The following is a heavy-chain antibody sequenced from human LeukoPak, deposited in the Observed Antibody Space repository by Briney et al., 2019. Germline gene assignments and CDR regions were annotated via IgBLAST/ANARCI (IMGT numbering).Heavy chain of an antibody. J-gene: IGHJ4*02. D-gene: IGHD3-9*01. CDR3: TTQRRYDILTGYYNKDH. CDR2: IKSKTDGGTT. V-gene: IGHV3-15*01. CDR1: GFTFSNAW. Sequence: GGSLRLSCAASGFTFSNAWMSWVRQAPGKGLEWVGRIKSKTDGGTTDYAAPVKGRFTILRDDSKNTLYLQMNSLKTEDTAVYYCTTQRRYDILTGYYNKDHWGQGTLVTVSS.